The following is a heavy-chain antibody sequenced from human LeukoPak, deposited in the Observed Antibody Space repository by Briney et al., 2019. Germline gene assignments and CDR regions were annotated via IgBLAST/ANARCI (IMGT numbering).Heavy chain of an antibody. CDR1: GFTFSSYA. D-gene: IGHD2-15*01. CDR2: ISGSGGNT. V-gene: IGHV3-23*01. J-gene: IGHJ4*02. CDR3: ARSDIVVVVAAPPVNY. Sequence: PGGSLRLSCAASGFTFSSYAMSWVRQAPGKGLEWVSGISGSGGNTHYADSVKGRFTISRDNSKNTLYLQMNSLRAEDTAVYYCARSDIVVVVAAPPVNYWGQGTLVTVSS.